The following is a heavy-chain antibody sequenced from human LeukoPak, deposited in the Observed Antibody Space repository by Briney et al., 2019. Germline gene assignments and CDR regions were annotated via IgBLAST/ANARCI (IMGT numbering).Heavy chain of an antibody. D-gene: IGHD2-21*01. CDR2: MNPNSGNT. V-gene: IGHV1-8*03. Sequence: GESLKISCKASGYTFTSYDINWVRQATGQGLEWMGWMNPNSGNTGYAQKFQGRVTITRNTSISTAYMELSSLRSDDTAVYYCARALIGRDAFDIWGQGTVVTVSS. CDR3: ARALIGRDAFDI. J-gene: IGHJ3*02. CDR1: GYTFTSYD.